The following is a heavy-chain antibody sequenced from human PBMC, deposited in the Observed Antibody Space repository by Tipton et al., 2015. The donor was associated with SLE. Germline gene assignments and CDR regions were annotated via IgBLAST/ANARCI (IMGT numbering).Heavy chain of an antibody. D-gene: IGHD1-1*01. CDR2: VLHSGVT. V-gene: IGHV4-39*01. CDR1: GGSIRGSPYY. J-gene: IGHJ4*02. Sequence: TLSLTCTVSGGSIRGSPYYWNWIRQAPGKGLEWLGSVLHSGVTYFNPSLKTRVSISLDTSKNQFFLELRSVAAADTAVYYCARREIGTMLDYWGQGALVTVSS. CDR3: ARREIGTMLDY.